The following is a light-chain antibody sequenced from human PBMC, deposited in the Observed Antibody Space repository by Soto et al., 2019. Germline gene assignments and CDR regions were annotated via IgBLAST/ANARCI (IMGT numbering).Light chain of an antibody. CDR1: SSDVGGYNF. J-gene: IGLJ7*01. Sequence: QSALTQPASVSGSPGQSISISCTGGSSDVGGYNFVSWYQQHPGRVPKLMIYDVTNRPSGVPIRFSGSKSGNTAFLTISGLQAEDEAEYFCHSYTTYSTQLFGGGTQLTVL. CDR3: HSYTTYSTQL. CDR2: DVT. V-gene: IGLV2-14*03.